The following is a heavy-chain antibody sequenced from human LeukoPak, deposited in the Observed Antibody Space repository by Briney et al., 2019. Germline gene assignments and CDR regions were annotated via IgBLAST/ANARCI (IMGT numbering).Heavy chain of an antibody. CDR1: GGSISSGDYY. Sequence: SETLSLTCTVSGGSISSGDYYWSWIRQPPGKGLEWIGSIYYSGSTYYNPSLKSRVSISIDTSKNQFSLNLSSVTAADTAVYYCARRAVGTFDYWGQGTLVTVSS. J-gene: IGHJ4*02. CDR2: IYYSGST. V-gene: IGHV4-39*01. D-gene: IGHD6-13*01. CDR3: ARRAVGTFDY.